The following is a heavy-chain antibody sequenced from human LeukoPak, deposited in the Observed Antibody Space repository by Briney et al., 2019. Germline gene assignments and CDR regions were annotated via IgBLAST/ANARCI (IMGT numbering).Heavy chain of an antibody. CDR2: ISAYNGNT. D-gene: IGHD3-10*01. CDR3: ARDGPSWLGEHNVDY. Sequence: ASVTVSCKASGYTFTSYGISWVRQAPGQGLEWMGWISAYNGNTNYAQKLQGRVTMTTDTSTSTAYMELRSLRSDDTAVYYCARDGPSWLGEHNVDYWGQGTLVTVSS. V-gene: IGHV1-18*01. CDR1: GYTFTSYG. J-gene: IGHJ4*02.